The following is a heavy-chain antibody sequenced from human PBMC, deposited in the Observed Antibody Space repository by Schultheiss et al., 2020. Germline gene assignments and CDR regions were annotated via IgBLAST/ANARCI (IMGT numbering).Heavy chain of an antibody. J-gene: IGHJ6*03. CDR1: GFTFSDYS. V-gene: IGHV3-33*06. CDR3: AKVAGDIVVEPTAIYYHYFMDV. CDR2: IWYDGSNK. D-gene: IGHD2-2*01. Sequence: GGSLRLSCAASGFTFSDYSMNWVRQAPGKGLEWVAVIWYDGSNKYYADSVKGRFTISRDNSKNTLYLQMNSLRAEDTAVYYCAKVAGDIVVEPTAIYYHYFMDVWGKGTTVTVSS.